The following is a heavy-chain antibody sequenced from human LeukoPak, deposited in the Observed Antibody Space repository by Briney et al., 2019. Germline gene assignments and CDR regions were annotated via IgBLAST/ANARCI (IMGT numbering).Heavy chain of an antibody. V-gene: IGHV3-30*02. CDR3: ARDRNYDYIWGSYRPDYFDY. Sequence: PGGSLRLSCAASGFTFSSYGMHWVRQAPGKGLEWVAFIRYDGSNKYYADSVKGRFTISRDNSKNTLYLQMNSLRAEDTAVYYCARDRNYDYIWGSYRPDYFDYWGQGTLVTVSS. CDR1: GFTFSSYG. J-gene: IGHJ4*02. D-gene: IGHD3-16*02. CDR2: IRYDGSNK.